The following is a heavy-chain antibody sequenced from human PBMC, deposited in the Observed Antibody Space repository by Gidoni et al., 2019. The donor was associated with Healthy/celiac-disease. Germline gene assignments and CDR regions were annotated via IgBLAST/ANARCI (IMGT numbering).Heavy chain of an antibody. CDR2: IKSKTDGGTT. Sequence: EVQLVESGGGLVKPGGSLRLSCAASGFTFSTAWMNWVRQAPGKGLEWVGRIKSKTDGGTTDYAAPVKGRFTISRDDSKNTLYLQMNSLKTEDTAVYYCTTDTYYDILTGYGGFDYWGQGTLVTVSS. J-gene: IGHJ4*02. CDR3: TTDTYYDILTGYGGFDY. V-gene: IGHV3-15*07. D-gene: IGHD3-9*01. CDR1: GFTFSTAW.